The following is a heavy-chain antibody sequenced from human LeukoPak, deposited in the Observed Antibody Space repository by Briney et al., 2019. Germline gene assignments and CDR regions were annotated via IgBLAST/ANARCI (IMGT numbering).Heavy chain of an antibody. CDR1: GYTFTSYD. Sequence: ASVKVSCKASGYTFTSYDINWVRQATGQGLEWMGWMNPNSGNTGYAQKFQGRVTMTRNTSISTAYMELSSLRSEDMAVYYCARGLRFLEWLLSWFDPWGQGTLVTVSS. CDR2: MNPNSGNT. CDR3: ARGLRFLEWLLSWFDP. J-gene: IGHJ5*02. V-gene: IGHV1-8*01. D-gene: IGHD3-3*01.